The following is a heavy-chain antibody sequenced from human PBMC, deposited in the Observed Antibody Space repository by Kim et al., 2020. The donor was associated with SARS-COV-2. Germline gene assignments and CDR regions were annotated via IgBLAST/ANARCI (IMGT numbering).Heavy chain of an antibody. Sequence: ASVKVSCKASGYTFSSYSVHWVRQAPGQRLEWMGRIDAGNGGTKYSQKFQGRVTITRDTSASTAYMELSSLRSEDTAVYYCTYIVGAPTLAFDIWGQGTMGTVSS. CDR1: GYTFSSYS. V-gene: IGHV1-3*01. CDR2: IDAGNGGT. J-gene: IGHJ3*02. D-gene: IGHD1-26*01. CDR3: TYIVGAPTLAFDI.